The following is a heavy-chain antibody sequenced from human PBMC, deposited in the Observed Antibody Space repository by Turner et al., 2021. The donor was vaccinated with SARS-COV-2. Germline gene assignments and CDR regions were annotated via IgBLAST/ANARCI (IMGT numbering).Heavy chain of an antibody. J-gene: IGHJ6*02. CDR3: ARGYNWNYYYYGMDV. CDR1: GYTFTGYY. D-gene: IGHD1-20*01. V-gene: IGHV1-2*02. Sequence: QVQLVQSGAEVKKPGAAVMVSCQASGYTFTGYYMHWVRQAPGQGLEWMGWINPNSGGTNYAQKFQGRVTMTRDTSISTAYMELSRLRSDDTAVYYCARGYNWNYYYYGMDVWGQGTTVTVSS. CDR2: INPNSGGT.